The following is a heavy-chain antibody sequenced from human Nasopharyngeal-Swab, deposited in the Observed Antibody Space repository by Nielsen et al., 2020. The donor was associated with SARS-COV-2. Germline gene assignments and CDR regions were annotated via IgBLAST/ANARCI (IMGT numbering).Heavy chain of an antibody. V-gene: IGHV1-8*01. CDR2: MNPNSGNT. CDR3: ARVGAADCSSTSCYAGVSWDYGMDV. CDR1: GYTFTSYD. D-gene: IGHD2-2*01. Sequence: ASVKVSCKASGYTFTSYDINWVRQATGQGLEWMGWMNPNSGNTGYAQKFQGRVTMTRNTSISTAYMELSSLRSEDTAVYHCARVGAADCSSTSCYAGVSWDYGMDVWGQGTTVTVSS. J-gene: IGHJ6*02.